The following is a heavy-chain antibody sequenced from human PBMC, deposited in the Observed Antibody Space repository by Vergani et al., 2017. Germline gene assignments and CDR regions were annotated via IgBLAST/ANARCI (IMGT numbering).Heavy chain of an antibody. J-gene: IGHJ5*01. V-gene: IGHV3-7*01. Sequence: EVLLVESGGDLVQPGGSLRLSCEASGFNFQIYWMGWVRQTAEKGLEWVANIKQDGSEDYYEDSVKGRFTITRDNAKKFIYLQMNSLRADDTAVYYCVGGGLATIYNWFDPWGQGTRVTVSS. CDR1: GFNFQIYW. D-gene: IGHD5-24*01. CDR3: VGGGLATIYNWFDP. CDR2: IKQDGSED.